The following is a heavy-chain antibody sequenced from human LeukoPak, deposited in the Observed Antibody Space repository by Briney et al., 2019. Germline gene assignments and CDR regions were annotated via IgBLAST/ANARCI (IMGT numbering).Heavy chain of an antibody. V-gene: IGHV4-59*01. J-gene: IGHJ4*02. Sequence: PLETLSLTCTVSGGSISSYYWSWIRQPPGKGLEWIGYIYYSGSTNYNPSLKSRVTISVDTSKNQFSLKLSSVTAADTAVYYCARGEEWLGELDYWGQGTLVTVSS. CDR2: IYYSGST. D-gene: IGHD6-19*01. CDR1: GGSISSYY. CDR3: ARGEEWLGELDY.